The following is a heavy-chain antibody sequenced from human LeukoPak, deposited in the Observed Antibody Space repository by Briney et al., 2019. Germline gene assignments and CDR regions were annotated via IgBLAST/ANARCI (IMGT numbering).Heavy chain of an antibody. V-gene: IGHV3-33*06. Sequence: GRSLRLSCAASGFTFSSYGMHWVRQAPGKGLEWVAVIWYDGSNKYYADSVKGRFTISRDNSKNTLYLQMNSLRAEDTAVYYCAKDIGGLVYAILGLDYWGQGTLVTVSS. CDR2: IWYDGSNK. D-gene: IGHD2-8*01. CDR3: AKDIGGLVYAILGLDY. CDR1: GFTFSSYG. J-gene: IGHJ4*02.